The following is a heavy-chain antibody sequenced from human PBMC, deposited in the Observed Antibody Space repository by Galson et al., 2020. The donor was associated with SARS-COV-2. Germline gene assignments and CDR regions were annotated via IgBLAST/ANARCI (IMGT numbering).Heavy chain of an antibody. CDR2: ISYDGSNK. Sequence: GGSLRLSCAASGFTFSSYPMHWVRQAPGKGLEWVAVISYDGSNKYYADSVKGRFTISRDNSKNTLYLQMNSLRAEDTAVYYCARDSSGSYSYFDYWGQGTLVTVSS. J-gene: IGHJ4*02. V-gene: IGHV3-30*04. CDR3: ARDSSGSYSYFDY. D-gene: IGHD1-26*01. CDR1: GFTFSSYP.